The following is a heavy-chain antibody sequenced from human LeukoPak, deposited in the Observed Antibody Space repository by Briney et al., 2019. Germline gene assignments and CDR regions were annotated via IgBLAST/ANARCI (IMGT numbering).Heavy chain of an antibody. CDR1: GFTFSRYG. CDR2: IQCDGSNK. CDR3: AKGKGKLGAFQADFDY. D-gene: IGHD1-26*01. J-gene: IGHJ4*02. V-gene: IGHV3-30*02. Sequence: GGPLTLSCAASGFTFSRYGMHGDPQAPGKGLEWVTFIQCDGSNKYYVESVKGRFSISRDNSKNTLYLEMNSLRAEDTAIYYCAKGKGKLGAFQADFDYWGRRTLVTVFS.